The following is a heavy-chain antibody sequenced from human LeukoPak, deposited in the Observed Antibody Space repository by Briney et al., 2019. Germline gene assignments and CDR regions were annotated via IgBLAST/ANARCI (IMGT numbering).Heavy chain of an antibody. J-gene: IGHJ4*02. Sequence: SETLSLTCTVSGGSISNNNYYWGWSRQPPGKGLEWIGSIFYSGSTYYNVSLKSRVTISVDTSKNQFSLKLTSVTAADTAVYYCARQTKSYYDSSAYYYVPFDYWGQGTLVTVSS. CDR3: ARQTKSYYDSSAYYYVPFDY. CDR2: IFYSGST. D-gene: IGHD3-22*01. CDR1: GGSISNNNYY. V-gene: IGHV4-39*01.